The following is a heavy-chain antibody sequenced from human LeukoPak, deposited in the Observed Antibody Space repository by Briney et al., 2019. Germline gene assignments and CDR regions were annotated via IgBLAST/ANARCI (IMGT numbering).Heavy chain of an antibody. V-gene: IGHV4-34*01. Sequence: SETLSLTCAVYGGSFSGYYWCWIRQPPGKGLEWIGEINHSGSTNYNPSLKSRVTISVDTSKNQFSLKLSSVTAADTAVYYCARGYRGYSSFFDYWGQGTLVTVSS. CDR2: INHSGST. D-gene: IGHD5-18*01. J-gene: IGHJ4*02. CDR1: GGSFSGYY. CDR3: ARGYRGYSSFFDY.